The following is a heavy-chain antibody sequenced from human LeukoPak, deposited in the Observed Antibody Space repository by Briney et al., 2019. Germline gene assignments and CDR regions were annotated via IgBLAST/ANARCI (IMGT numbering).Heavy chain of an antibody. CDR2: INTNSGGT. Sequence: ASVKVSCKASGGTFSSYAISWVRQASGQGLEWMGWINTNSGGTNYAQTFQGRVTMTRDTSISTAYMELSRLRSDDTAVYYCARDATLDFWSTYYHYYFDYWGQGTLVTVSS. CDR3: ARDATLDFWSTYYHYYFDY. V-gene: IGHV1-2*02. J-gene: IGHJ4*02. D-gene: IGHD3-3*01. CDR1: GGTFSSYA.